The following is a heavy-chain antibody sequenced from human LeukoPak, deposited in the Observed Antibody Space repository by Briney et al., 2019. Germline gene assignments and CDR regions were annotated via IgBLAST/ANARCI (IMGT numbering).Heavy chain of an antibody. CDR3: ARVPHICSGDRCNSRWFDP. D-gene: IGHD2-15*01. V-gene: IGHV4-38-2*02. J-gene: IGHJ5*02. CDR1: GYSISSGYL. CDR2: IDGSGSP. Sequence: SETLSLTCTVSGYSISSGYLWGWIRQPPGKGLEWIGSIDGSGSPYYKPSPKSRGTISVNTSSNQFSMKMTSVTAADTAVYYCARVPHICSGDRCNSRWFDPWGQGTLVIVSS.